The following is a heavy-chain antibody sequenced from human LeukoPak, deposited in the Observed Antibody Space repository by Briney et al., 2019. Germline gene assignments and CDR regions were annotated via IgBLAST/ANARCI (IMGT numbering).Heavy chain of an antibody. V-gene: IGHV1-2*06. CDR3: ARGGYGDYVGYYYYMDV. CDR2: INPNSGGT. J-gene: IGHJ6*03. D-gene: IGHD4-17*01. CDR1: GYTFTGYY. Sequence: ASVKVSCKASGYTFTGYYMHWVRQAPGQGLEWMGRINPNSGGTNYAQKFQGRVTMTRDTSISPASMELSRLRSDDTAVYYCARGGYGDYVGYYYYMDVWGKGTTVTVSS.